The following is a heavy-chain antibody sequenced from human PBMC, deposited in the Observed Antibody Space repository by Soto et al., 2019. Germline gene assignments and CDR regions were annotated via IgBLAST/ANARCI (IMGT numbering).Heavy chain of an antibody. D-gene: IGHD6-19*01. CDR2: IYSGGST. CDR1: GFTVSSNY. V-gene: IGHV3-53*02. CDR3: ARDGYSSGWYSFDY. Sequence: EVQLVETGGGLIQPGGSLRLSCAASGFTVSSNYMSWVRQAPGKGLEWVSVIYSGGSTYYADSVKGRFTISRDNSENTLYLQMNSLRAEDTAVYYWARDGYSSGWYSFDYWGQGTLVTVSS. J-gene: IGHJ4*02.